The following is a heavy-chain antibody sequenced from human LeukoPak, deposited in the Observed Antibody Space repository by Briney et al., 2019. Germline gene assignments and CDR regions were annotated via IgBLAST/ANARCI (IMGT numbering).Heavy chain of an antibody. CDR1: GFTFEDYG. V-gene: IGHV3-49*04. Sequence: PGGSLRLSCAASGFTFEDYGMSWVRQAPGKGLEWVGFIRSKAYGGTTEYAASVKGRFTISRDDSKSIAYLQMNSLKTEDTAVYYCTRDQTPYYWGQGTLVTVSS. J-gene: IGHJ4*02. CDR3: TRDQTPYY. CDR2: IRSKAYGGTT.